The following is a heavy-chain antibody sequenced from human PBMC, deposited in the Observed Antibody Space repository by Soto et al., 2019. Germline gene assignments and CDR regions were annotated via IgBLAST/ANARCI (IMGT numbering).Heavy chain of an antibody. J-gene: IGHJ5*02. D-gene: IGHD3-10*01. CDR1: GYTFTSYA. CDR2: INAGNGNT. CDR3: ARDPRGLWFGEVGWFDP. V-gene: IGHV1-3*01. Sequence: ASVKVSCKASGYTFTSYAMHWVRQAPGQRLEWMGWINAGNGNTKYSQKLQGRVNITRDTSASTAYMELSSLRSEDTALYYCARDPRGLWFGEVGWFDPWGQGTLVTVSS.